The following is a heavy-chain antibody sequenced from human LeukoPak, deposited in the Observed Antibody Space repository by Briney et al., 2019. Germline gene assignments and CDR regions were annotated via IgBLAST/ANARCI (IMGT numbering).Heavy chain of an antibody. CDR3: AKQYGSSYDSSPLIDY. CDR2: IRDDGSNK. Sequence: PGRSLSLSCAASGFTLSSYGMYWVRQAPGKGPEWVAFIRDDGSNKYYADSVKGRFTISRDNSKNTLYLQMSSLRAEDTAMYYCAKQYGSSYDSSPLIDYWGRGTLVTVSS. D-gene: IGHD3-22*01. J-gene: IGHJ4*02. CDR1: GFTLSSYG. V-gene: IGHV3-30*02.